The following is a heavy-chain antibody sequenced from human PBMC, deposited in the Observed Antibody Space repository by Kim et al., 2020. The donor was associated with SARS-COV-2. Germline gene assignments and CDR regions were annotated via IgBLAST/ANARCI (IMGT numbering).Heavy chain of an antibody. J-gene: IGHJ6*02. CDR2: INSDGSTI. D-gene: IGHD3-16*01. Sequence: GGSLRLSCAASGFTFSSYWMHWVRQAPGKGLVWVSRINSDGSTISYADSVKGRFTISRDNAKNTLYLQMNSLRAEDTAVYYCARDRNWGGMDVWGQGTTVTVSS. CDR3: ARDRNWGGMDV. V-gene: IGHV3-74*01. CDR1: GFTFSSYW.